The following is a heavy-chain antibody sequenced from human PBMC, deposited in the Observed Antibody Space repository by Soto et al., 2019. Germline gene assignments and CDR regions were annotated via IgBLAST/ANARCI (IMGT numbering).Heavy chain of an antibody. CDR1: GYTFTGYY. Sequence: QVQLVQSGAEVKKPGASVKVSCKASGYTFTGYYMHWVRQAPGQGLEWMGWINPNSGGTNYAQKFQGWVTMTRDTSISTAYMELSRLRSDDTAVYYCAKGQRVVVAATLFAFDIWGQGTMVTVSS. CDR3: AKGQRVVVAATLFAFDI. D-gene: IGHD2-15*01. J-gene: IGHJ3*02. V-gene: IGHV1-2*04. CDR2: INPNSGGT.